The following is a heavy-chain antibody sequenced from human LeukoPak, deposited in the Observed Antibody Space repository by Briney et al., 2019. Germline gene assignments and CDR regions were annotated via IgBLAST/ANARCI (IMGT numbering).Heavy chain of an antibody. CDR3: ARLELLWFGESIRGFDY. CDR1: GFTFSSYS. Sequence: GGSLRLSCAASGFTFSSYSMNWVRRAPGKGLEWVSSISSSSSYIYYADSVKGRFTISRDNAKNSLYLQMNSLRAEDTAVYYCARLELLWFGESIRGFDYWGQGTLVTVSS. D-gene: IGHD3-10*01. V-gene: IGHV3-21*01. J-gene: IGHJ4*02. CDR2: ISSSSSYI.